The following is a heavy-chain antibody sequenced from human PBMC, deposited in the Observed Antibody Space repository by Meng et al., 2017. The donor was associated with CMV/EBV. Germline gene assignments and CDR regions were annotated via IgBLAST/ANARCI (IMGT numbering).Heavy chain of an antibody. V-gene: IGHV2-5*02. CDR1: GFSLSTSGVG. CDR3: AHRLASAGWLQLPFDY. J-gene: IGHJ4*02. CDR2: IYWDDDK. D-gene: IGHD5-24*01. Sequence: ITSKASGPPQLKPPQTLTLTCTFSGFSLSTSGVGVGWIRQPPGKALEWLALIYWDDDKRYSPSLKSRLTITKDTSKNQVVLTMTNMDPVDTATYYCAHRLASAGWLQLPFDYWGQGTLVTVSS.